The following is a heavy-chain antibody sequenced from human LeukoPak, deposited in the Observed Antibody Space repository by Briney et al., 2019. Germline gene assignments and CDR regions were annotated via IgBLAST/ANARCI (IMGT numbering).Heavy chain of an antibody. CDR1: GFTVSSNY. J-gene: IGHJ5*02. CDR3: ARDRGRDGYNTNLFDP. CDR2: IYSGGST. Sequence: GGSLRLSCAASGFTVSSNYMSWVRQAPGKGLEWVSVIYSGGSTYYADSVKGRFTISRDNSKNTLYLQMNSLRAEDTAVYYCARDRGRDGYNTNLFDPWGQGTLVTVSS. D-gene: IGHD5-24*01. V-gene: IGHV3-53*01.